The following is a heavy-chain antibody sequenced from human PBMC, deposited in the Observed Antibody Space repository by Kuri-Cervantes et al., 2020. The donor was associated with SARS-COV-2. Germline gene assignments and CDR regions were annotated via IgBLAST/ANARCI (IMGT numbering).Heavy chain of an antibody. CDR1: GGSISSSSYY. D-gene: IGHD3-3*01. CDR3: ARAPDYYDFWSGYYRNWLDP. V-gene: IGHV4-39*07. J-gene: IGHJ5*02. CDR2: IYYSGST. Sequence: SETLSLTCTVSGGSISSSSYYWGWIRQPPGKGLEWIGSIYYSGSTYYNPSLKSRVTISVDTSKNQFSLKLRYVTAADTAVYYCARAPDYYDFWSGYYRNWLDPWGQGTLVTVSS.